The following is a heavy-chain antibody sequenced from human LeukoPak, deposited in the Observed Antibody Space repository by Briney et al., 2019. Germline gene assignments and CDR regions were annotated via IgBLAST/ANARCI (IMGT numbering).Heavy chain of an antibody. D-gene: IGHD6-19*01. CDR3: AREAVAGIDY. CDR2: IYHSGST. CDR1: GGSISSYY. J-gene: IGHJ4*02. Sequence: NPSETLSLTCTVSGGSISSYYWSWIRQPPGKGLEWIGYIYHSGSTNYNPSLKSRVTISVDTSKNQFSLKLSSVTAADTAVYYCAREAVAGIDYWGQGTLVTVSS. V-gene: IGHV4-59*01.